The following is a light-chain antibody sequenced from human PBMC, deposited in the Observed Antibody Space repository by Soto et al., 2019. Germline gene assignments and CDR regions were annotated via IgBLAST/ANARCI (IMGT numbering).Light chain of an antibody. CDR3: SSYTTISTYV. Sequence: QSVLTQPASVSGSPGQSITISCTGTSSVVGGYNYVSWHQQHPGKVPKLMIYDVSYRPSGVSNRFSGSKSGNTASLTISGLQAEDEADYYCSSYTTISTYVFGTGTKVTV. J-gene: IGLJ1*01. CDR1: SSVVGGYNY. V-gene: IGLV2-14*01. CDR2: DVS.